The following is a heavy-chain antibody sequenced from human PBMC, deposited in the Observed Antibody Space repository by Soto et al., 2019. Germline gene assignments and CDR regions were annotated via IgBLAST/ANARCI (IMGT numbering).Heavy chain of an antibody. D-gene: IGHD2-15*01. J-gene: IGHJ3*02. CDR2: ISGSGGST. V-gene: IGHV3-23*01. CDR1: GLSFSSYA. Sequence: GSLWLGSAGSGLSFSSYAMSWVRQAPGKGLEWVSAISGSGGSTYYADSVKGRFTISRDNSKNTLYLQMNRLRAEDTAVYYCAKVRQGYCSGGSCDDAFDIWGQGTMVTVSS. CDR3: AKVRQGYCSGGSCDDAFDI.